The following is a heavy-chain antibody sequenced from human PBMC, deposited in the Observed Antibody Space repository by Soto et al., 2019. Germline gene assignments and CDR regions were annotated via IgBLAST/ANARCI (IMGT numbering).Heavy chain of an antibody. CDR3: ARGHRGMLQRYFDY. D-gene: IGHD1-1*01. V-gene: IGHV4-39*01. CDR1: GGSIISSSYY. Sequence: PSETLSLTCTVTGGSIISSSYYWGWIRQPPGKGLEWIGSISYSGSTYYNPSLKSRVTMSVDTSKNQFSLKLSSVTAADTAVYYCARGHRGMLQRYFDYWGQGTLVTVSS. J-gene: IGHJ4*02. CDR2: ISYSGST.